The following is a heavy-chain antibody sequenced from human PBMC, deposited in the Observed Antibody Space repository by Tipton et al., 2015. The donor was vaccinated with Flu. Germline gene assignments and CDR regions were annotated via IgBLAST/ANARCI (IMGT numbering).Heavy chain of an antibody. CDR2: VHRTGSP. D-gene: IGHD2-21*02. CDR3: ARRDCSNYVSEPKNWFDP. CDR1: GDSMGSRYF. V-gene: IGHV4-38-2*01. Sequence: LRLSCSVSGDSMGSRYFWGWIRQPPGKGLEWIGNVHRTGSPYYNPSLRSRVTMTVDGAKNQFSLTLTSVTATDTAVYYCARRDCSNYVSEPKNWFDPWGQGILVTVSS. J-gene: IGHJ5*02.